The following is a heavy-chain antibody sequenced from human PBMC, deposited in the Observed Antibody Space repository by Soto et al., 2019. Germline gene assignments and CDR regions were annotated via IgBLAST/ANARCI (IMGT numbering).Heavy chain of an antibody. CDR3: ARALRDYYYGMDV. CDR2: INPNSGGT. D-gene: IGHD3-10*01. J-gene: IGHJ6*02. Sequence: ASVKVSCKASGYTFTGYYMHWVRQAPGQGLEWMGWINPNSGGTNYAQKFQGWVTMTRDTSISTAYMELSRLRSDDTAMYYCARALRDYYYGMDVWGQGTTVTVSS. CDR1: GYTFTGYY. V-gene: IGHV1-2*04.